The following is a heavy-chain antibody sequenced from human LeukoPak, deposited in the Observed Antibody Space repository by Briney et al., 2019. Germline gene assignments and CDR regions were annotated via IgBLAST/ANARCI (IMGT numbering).Heavy chain of an antibody. Sequence: GASVKVSCKASGYTFTSYGISWVRQAPGQGLEWMGWISAYNGNTNYAQKLQGRVTMTTDTSTSTAYMELRSLRSDDTAVYYCARDRGYSGYDYVPFVSYYYYYMDVWGKGTTVTVSS. CDR2: ISAYNGNT. CDR1: GYTFTSYG. CDR3: ARDRGYSGYDYVPFVSYYYYYMDV. D-gene: IGHD5-12*01. J-gene: IGHJ6*03. V-gene: IGHV1-18*01.